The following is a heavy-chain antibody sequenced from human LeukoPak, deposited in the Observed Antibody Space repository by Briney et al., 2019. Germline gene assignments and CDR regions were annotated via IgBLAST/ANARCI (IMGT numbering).Heavy chain of an antibody. J-gene: IGHJ3*02. Sequence: SETLSLTRTVPGGSISSYYWSWIRQPPGKGLEWIGYIYYSGSTNYNLYLKSRVTISVDTSKSQFSLKLSSVTAADTAVYYCARGVITYCGGDCYSNDAFDIWGQGTMVTVSS. D-gene: IGHD2-21*02. CDR1: GGSISSYY. V-gene: IGHV4-59*01. CDR3: ARGVITYCGGDCYSNDAFDI. CDR2: IYYSGST.